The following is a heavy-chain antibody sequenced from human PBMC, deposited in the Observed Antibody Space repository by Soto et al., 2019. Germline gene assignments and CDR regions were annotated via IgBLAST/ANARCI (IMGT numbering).Heavy chain of an antibody. V-gene: IGHV1-69*13. D-gene: IGHD3-22*01. CDR2: IIPLFGTA. Sequence: SVKVSCKASGGTFSRYAISWVRQAPGQGLEWMGGIIPLFGTANYAQRFQGRVRITADESTTTAYMELRGLRSEDTAVYYCARGVHLDSGGYYYFYWGQGTLVTVSS. CDR3: ARGVHLDSGGYYYFY. CDR1: GGTFSRYA. J-gene: IGHJ4*02.